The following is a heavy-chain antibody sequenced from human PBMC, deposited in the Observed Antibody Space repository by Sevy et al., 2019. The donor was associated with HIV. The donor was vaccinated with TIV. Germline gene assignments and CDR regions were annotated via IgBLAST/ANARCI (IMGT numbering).Heavy chain of an antibody. V-gene: IGHV1-24*01. Sequence: ASVKVSCMVSGYTLSELSMHWVRQAPGKGLEWMGSFDPEDDETIYAQKFQGRDTMTEDTSTHTAYMELNNLRSEDTAVYYCATTKDYYDSSGSPFDYWGQGTLVTVSS. D-gene: IGHD3-22*01. J-gene: IGHJ4*02. CDR2: FDPEDDET. CDR1: GYTLSELS. CDR3: ATTKDYYDSSGSPFDY.